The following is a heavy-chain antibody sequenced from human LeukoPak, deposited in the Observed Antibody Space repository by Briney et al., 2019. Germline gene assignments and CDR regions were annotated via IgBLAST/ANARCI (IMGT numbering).Heavy chain of an antibody. J-gene: IGHJ6*02. Sequence: PGRSLRLCCAASGFTFSSYGMHWVRQAPGKGLEWVAVIWCDGSNKYCADSVKGRFTIPRDNSKNTLYLQMNSLRAEDTAVYYCARTGLFVRDVWGQGTTVTVSS. CDR2: IWCDGSNK. CDR3: ARTGLFVRDV. V-gene: IGHV3-33*01. D-gene: IGHD3-22*01. CDR1: GFTFSSYG.